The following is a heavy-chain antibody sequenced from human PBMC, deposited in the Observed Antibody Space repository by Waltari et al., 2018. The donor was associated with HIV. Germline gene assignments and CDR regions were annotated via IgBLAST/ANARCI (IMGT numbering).Heavy chain of an antibody. CDR3: ARGGEALALDY. CDR2: IWYDGSNK. V-gene: IGHV3-33*01. CDR1: GFTFRNFG. D-gene: IGHD6-19*01. Sequence: QVQLVESGGGVVQPGRFLSLSCAASGFTFRNFGMYWVRQAPGKGLEWVALIWYDGSNKYYADSGKGRFTISRDNSKNTLYLQMNSLRAEDTAVYYCARGGEALALDYWGQGTLVTVSS. J-gene: IGHJ4*02.